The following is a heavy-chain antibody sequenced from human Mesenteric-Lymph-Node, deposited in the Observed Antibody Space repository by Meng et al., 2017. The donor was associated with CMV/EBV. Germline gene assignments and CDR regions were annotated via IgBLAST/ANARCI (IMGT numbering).Heavy chain of an antibody. CDR1: GFPFNTYW. J-gene: IGHJ3*01. D-gene: IGHD6-19*01. Sequence: GESLKISCAASGFPFNTYWMTWVRQAPGKGLEWVANINQDGSEKYYLDSVKGRFTISRDAAKNSVFLQMESLRAEDTAVYYCAKFTQWLVYAFDVWGQGTMVTVSS. V-gene: IGHV3-7*03. CDR3: AKFTQWLVYAFDV. CDR2: INQDGSEK.